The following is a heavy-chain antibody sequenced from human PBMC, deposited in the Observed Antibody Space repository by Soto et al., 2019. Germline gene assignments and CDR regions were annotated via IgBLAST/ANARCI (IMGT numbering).Heavy chain of an antibody. J-gene: IGHJ4*02. CDR1: GYTFNKYG. CDR2: ISGYNGKT. Sequence: QLVQSGAEVKRPGASVKVSCKTSGYTFNKYGVSWVRQAPGQGLEWMGWISGYNGKTTFAQNFQGRVTMTTDTSTTTAYMELGSLRSDDTAVYFCARYRYSDFWSGFRFDYWGQGTLGTVSS. V-gene: IGHV1-18*01. D-gene: IGHD3-3*01. CDR3: ARYRYSDFWSGFRFDY.